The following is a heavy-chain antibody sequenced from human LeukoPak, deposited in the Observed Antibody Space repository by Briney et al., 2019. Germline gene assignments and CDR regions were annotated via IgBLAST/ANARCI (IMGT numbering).Heavy chain of an antibody. J-gene: IGHJ4*02. Sequence: GGSLRLSCAASGFTFSHYSFHWVRQAPGKGLEYVSAINSNGDDTYYVNSVRGRFIISRDNSKNTLYLQMGNLGPEDMALYYCARDPGRSPDYWGQGTLVTVSS. D-gene: IGHD1-26*01. V-gene: IGHV3-64*01. CDR3: ARDPGRSPDY. CDR2: INSNGDDT. CDR1: GFTFSHYS.